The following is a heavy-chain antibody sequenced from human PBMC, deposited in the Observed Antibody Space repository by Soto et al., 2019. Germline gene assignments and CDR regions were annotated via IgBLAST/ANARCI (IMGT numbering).Heavy chain of an antibody. V-gene: IGHV3-11*06. Sequence: GGSLRLSCAASGFTFSDYYMSWIRQAPGKGLEWVSYISSSSSYTNYADSVKGRFTIPRDNAKNSLYLQMNSLRAEDTAVYYCARVRGYDFWTGYNWFDPWGQGTLVTVSS. CDR3: ARVRGYDFWTGYNWFDP. CDR1: GFTFSDYY. J-gene: IGHJ5*02. D-gene: IGHD3-3*01. CDR2: ISSSSSYT.